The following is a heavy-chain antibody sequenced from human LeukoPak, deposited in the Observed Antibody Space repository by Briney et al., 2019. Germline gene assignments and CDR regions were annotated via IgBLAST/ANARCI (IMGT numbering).Heavy chain of an antibody. Sequence: SETLSLTCVVSGGSFSGYYWSWIRQPPGKGLQWIGEINHGGRTNYSPSLKSRVTISVDTSKNQFSLNLSSVTAADTAVYYCARGLELGYCSGASCYIWFDPWGQGTLVTVSS. J-gene: IGHJ5*02. CDR2: INHGGRT. V-gene: IGHV4-34*01. CDR3: ARGLELGYCSGASCYIWFDP. D-gene: IGHD2-2*02. CDR1: GGSFSGYY.